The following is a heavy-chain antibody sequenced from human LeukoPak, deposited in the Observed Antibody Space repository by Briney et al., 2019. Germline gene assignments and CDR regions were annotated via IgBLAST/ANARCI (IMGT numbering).Heavy chain of an antibody. Sequence: SVKVSCKASGGTFSSYAISWVRQAPGQGLEWMGRIIPIFGTANYAQKFQGRVTLTTHESTSTDYMELSSLRSEDTAVYYCARRSSGWYDDAFDIWGQGTMVTVSS. D-gene: IGHD6-19*01. CDR3: ARRSSGWYDDAFDI. CDR1: GGTFSSYA. J-gene: IGHJ3*02. CDR2: IIPIFGTA. V-gene: IGHV1-69*05.